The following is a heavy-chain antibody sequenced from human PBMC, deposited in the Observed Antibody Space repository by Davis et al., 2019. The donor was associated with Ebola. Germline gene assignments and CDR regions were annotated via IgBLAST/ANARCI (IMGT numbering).Heavy chain of an antibody. CDR1: GFTFSNYA. J-gene: IGHJ3*02. CDR2: ISSSSSYI. Sequence: GESLKISCAASGFTFSNYAINWVRQAPGKGLEWVSSISSSSSYIYYADSVKGRFTISRDNAKNSLYLQMNSLRAEDTAVYYCARYGSNDAFDIWGQGTMVTVSS. D-gene: IGHD4-17*01. CDR3: ARYGSNDAFDI. V-gene: IGHV3-21*01.